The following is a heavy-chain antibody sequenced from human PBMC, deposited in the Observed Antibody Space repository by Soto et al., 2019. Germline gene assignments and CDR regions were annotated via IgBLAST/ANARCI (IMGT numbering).Heavy chain of an antibody. J-gene: IGHJ3*02. CDR2: ISWNSGSI. V-gene: IGHV3-9*01. CDR1: GFTFDDYA. Sequence: EVQLVESGGGLVQPGRSLRLSCAASGFTFDDYAMHWVRQAPGKGLEWVSGISWNSGSIGYADSVKGRFTISRDNAKNSLYLQMNSLRAEDTALYYCAKEASRFLEWLVAFDIWGQGTMVTVSS. CDR3: AKEASRFLEWLVAFDI. D-gene: IGHD3-3*01.